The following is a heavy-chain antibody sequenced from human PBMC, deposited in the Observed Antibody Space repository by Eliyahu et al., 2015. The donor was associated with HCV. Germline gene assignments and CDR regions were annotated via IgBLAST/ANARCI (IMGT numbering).Heavy chain of an antibody. CDR3: ARVITGLDDSSGLDY. CDR2: IWYDGSNK. Sequence: SSYGMHWVRQAPGKGLEWVAVIWYDGSNKYYADFVKGRFTISRDNSKNTLYLQMHSLRAEDTAVYYCARVITGLDDSSGLDYWGQGTLVTVSS. CDR1: SSYG. V-gene: IGHV3-33*01. J-gene: IGHJ4*02. D-gene: IGHD3-22*01.